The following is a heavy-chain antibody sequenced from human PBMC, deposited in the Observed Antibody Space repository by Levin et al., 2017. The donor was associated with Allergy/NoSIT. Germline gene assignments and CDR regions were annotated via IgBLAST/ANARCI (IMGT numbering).Heavy chain of an antibody. D-gene: IGHD2/OR15-2a*01. CDR3: AKYNIGSMVDY. CDR2: ISYSGRT. CDR1: GGSFSNSLYY. V-gene: IGHV4-39*01. J-gene: IGHJ4*02. Sequence: SQTLSLTCSVSGGSFSNSLYYWGWIRQPPGKGLEWIGSISYSGRTYYNPSLKSRVTISVDTRKNQFFLKLSSVTAADTAIFYCAKYNIGSMVDYWGQGTLVTVSS.